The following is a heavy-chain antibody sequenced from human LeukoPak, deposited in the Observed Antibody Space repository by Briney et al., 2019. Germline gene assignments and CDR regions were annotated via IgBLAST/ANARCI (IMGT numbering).Heavy chain of an antibody. V-gene: IGHV3-48*01. CDR1: GITLSNYG. D-gene: IGHD6-6*01. CDR2: ISTSRAT. CDR3: ARAWQLVGMDV. J-gene: IGHJ6*04. Sequence: GGSLRLTFGASGITLSNYGRNWVRQPPGRGLEWVSYISTSRATYYADFVQGRRFTISRDNAKNSLYLQMNSLRAEDTAVYYCARAWQLVGMDVWGKGTTVTVSS.